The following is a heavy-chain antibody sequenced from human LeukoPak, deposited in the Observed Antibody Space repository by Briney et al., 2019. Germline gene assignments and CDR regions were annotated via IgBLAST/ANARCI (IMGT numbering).Heavy chain of an antibody. D-gene: IGHD3-3*01. J-gene: IGHJ6*03. CDR1: GGSNSSYY. CDR2: IYTSGST. V-gene: IGHV4-4*07. Sequence: SETLSLTCTVSGGSNSSYYWSWIRQPAGKGLEWIGRIYTSGSTNYNPSLKRRVTISVDTSKNQFSLKLSSVTAADTAVYYCARDATYYDFWSGPTTSYYMDVWGKGTTVTVSS. CDR3: ARDATYYDFWSGPTTSYYMDV.